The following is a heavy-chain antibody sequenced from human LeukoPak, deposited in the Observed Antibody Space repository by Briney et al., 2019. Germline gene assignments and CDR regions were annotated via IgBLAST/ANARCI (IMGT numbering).Heavy chain of an antibody. CDR2: ISYDGSNK. CDR3: ARGSSGYQLLY. CDR1: GFTFSSYA. V-gene: IGHV3-30-3*01. J-gene: IGHJ4*02. Sequence: PGGSLRLSCAASGFTFSSYAMHWVRQAPGKGLEWVAVISYDGSNKYYADPVKGRFTISRDNSKNTLYLQMNSLRAEDTAVYYCARGSSGYQLLYWGQGTLVTVSS. D-gene: IGHD2-2*01.